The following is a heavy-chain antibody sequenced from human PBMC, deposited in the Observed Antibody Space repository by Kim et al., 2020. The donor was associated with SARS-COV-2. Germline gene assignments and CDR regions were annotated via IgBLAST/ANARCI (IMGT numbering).Heavy chain of an antibody. J-gene: IGHJ4*02. Sequence: PPLQSRVTISGDTSQNQCSLKLSSVTAADTAVYYCARRMIVVAQGQFFDYWGQGTLVTVSS. D-gene: IGHD3-22*01. V-gene: IGHV4-39*01. CDR3: ARRMIVVAQGQFFDY.